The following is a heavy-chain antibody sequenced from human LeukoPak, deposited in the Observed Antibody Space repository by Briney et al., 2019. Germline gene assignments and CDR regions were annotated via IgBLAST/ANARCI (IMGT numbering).Heavy chain of an antibody. J-gene: IGHJ6*02. Sequence: GGSLSLSCAVSGFTFSSYSMNWVRQAPGKGLEWVSYISSSSRTIYYADSVKGRFTISRDNAKNSLYLQMNSLRDEDRAVYYCARDRPGGGVNGMDVWGQGTTVTVSS. CDR1: GFTFSSYS. CDR2: ISSSSRTI. D-gene: IGHD3-16*01. V-gene: IGHV3-48*02. CDR3: ARDRPGGGVNGMDV.